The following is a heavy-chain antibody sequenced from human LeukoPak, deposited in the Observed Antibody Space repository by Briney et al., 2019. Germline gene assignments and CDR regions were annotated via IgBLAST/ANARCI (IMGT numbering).Heavy chain of an antibody. Sequence: GGSLRLSCVASGFTFSSYWMHWVRQAPGKGLVWVSRINTDGSSTSYADSVKGRFTISRDSAKNTLYLQMNSLRAEDTAVYYCARVSGYGEVDYWGQGTLVTVS. J-gene: IGHJ4*02. CDR3: ARVSGYGEVDY. CDR1: GFTFSSYW. V-gene: IGHV3-74*01. CDR2: INTDGSST. D-gene: IGHD5-12*01.